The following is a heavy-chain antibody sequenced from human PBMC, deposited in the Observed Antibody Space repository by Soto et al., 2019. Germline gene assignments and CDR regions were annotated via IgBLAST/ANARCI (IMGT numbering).Heavy chain of an antibody. J-gene: IGHJ3*01. CDR3: ARFYGNAFDV. Sequence: SETLSLTCSVSGGSITTSSYNWDWIRQPPGKGLEWIGTIYYDGSTSYNPSLKSQVTISVDTSKNHFALKVNSVTAADTAVYYCARFYGNAFDVWGRGTVVTVSS. CDR2: IYYDGST. D-gene: IGHD3-10*01. CDR1: GGSITTSSYN. V-gene: IGHV4-39*02.